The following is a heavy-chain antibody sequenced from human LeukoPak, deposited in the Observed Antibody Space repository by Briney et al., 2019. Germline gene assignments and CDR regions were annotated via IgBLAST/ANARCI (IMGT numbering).Heavy chain of an antibody. CDR2: ISHRGST. Sequence: SETLSLTCAVYGGSFTGYYWSWIRQPPGKGLEWIGEISHRGSTNYNPSLKSRLSISIDTSRNQFSLRLSSVTAADTAVYYCARDRSYYSDTGADYWGQGIVVIVSS. D-gene: IGHD3-22*01. CDR1: GGSFTGYY. V-gene: IGHV4-34*01. J-gene: IGHJ4*02. CDR3: ARDRSYYSDTGADY.